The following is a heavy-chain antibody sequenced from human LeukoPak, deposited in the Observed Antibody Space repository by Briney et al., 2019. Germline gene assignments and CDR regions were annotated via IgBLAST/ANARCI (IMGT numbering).Heavy chain of an antibody. CDR2: IQENGNAK. V-gene: IGHV3-7*03. J-gene: IGHJ6*02. CDR3: ARDRSGYGMDV. Sequence: GGSLRLSCAASGFTFSAYWMTWVRQAPGKGLEWVANIQENGNAKYYVDSVKGRFTISRDNAKNSLYLQMNSLRAEDTALYYCARDRSGYGMDVWGQGTTVTVSS. CDR1: GFTFSAYW.